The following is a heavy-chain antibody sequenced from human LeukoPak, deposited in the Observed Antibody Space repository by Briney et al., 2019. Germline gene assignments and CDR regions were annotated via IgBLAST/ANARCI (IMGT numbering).Heavy chain of an antibody. CDR3: ARGKTSRYYYYGMDV. CDR2: ISSSSSTI. Sequence: GGSLRLSCAASGFTFSSYEMNWVRQAPGKGLEWVSYISSSSSTIYYADSVKGRFTISRDNAKNSLYLQMNTLRAEDTALYYCARGKTSRYYYYGMDVWGQGTTVTVPS. J-gene: IGHJ6*02. CDR1: GFTFSSYE. V-gene: IGHV3-48*03.